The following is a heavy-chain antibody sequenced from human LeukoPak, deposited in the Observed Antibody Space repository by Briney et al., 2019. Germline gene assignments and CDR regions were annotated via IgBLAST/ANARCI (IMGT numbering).Heavy chain of an antibody. V-gene: IGHV1-8*01. CDR1: GYTFTSYD. CDR2: MNPNSGNT. D-gene: IGHD3-9*01. CDR3: ARGIPPYYDILTGYYTHDY. Sequence: SVNPSSKASGYTFTSYDINWVRQATGHGLEWMGWMNPNSGNTGYAQKFQGRVTMTRNTSISTAYMELSSLRSEDTAVYYCARGIPPYYDILTGYYTHDYWGQGTLVTVSS. J-gene: IGHJ4*02.